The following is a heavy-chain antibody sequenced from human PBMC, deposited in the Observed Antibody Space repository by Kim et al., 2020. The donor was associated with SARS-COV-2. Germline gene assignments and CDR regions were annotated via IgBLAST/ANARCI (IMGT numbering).Heavy chain of an antibody. D-gene: IGHD6-6*01. CDR3: ARGTGSSLAAFDN. CDR2: ISTNTGDP. CDR1: GYMFTTYA. Sequence: ASVKVSCKASGYMFTTYAMNWVRQAPGQGXEWMGWISTNTGDPTYGQGFAGRXVFSLDTSVSTAYLQINSLKAEXTAXYYCARGTGSSLAAFDNWGQGTLVTVS. J-gene: IGHJ4*02. V-gene: IGHV7-4-1*02.